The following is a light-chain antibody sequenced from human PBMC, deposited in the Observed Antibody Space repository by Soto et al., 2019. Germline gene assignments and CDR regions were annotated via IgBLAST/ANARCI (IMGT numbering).Light chain of an antibody. CDR2: GAS. CDR3: QQYGSSPGT. Sequence: EIGLTQSPGTLSLSPGERATLSCRASQSVSSSYLAWYQQKPGQAPRLLIYGASSRATGIPDRFSGSGSGTDFTLTISRLEPEDFAVYYCQQYGSSPGTCGQGTKVEIK. J-gene: IGKJ1*01. V-gene: IGKV3-20*01. CDR1: QSVSSSY.